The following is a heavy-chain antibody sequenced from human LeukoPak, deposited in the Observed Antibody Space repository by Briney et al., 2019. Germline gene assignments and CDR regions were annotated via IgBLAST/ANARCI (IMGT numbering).Heavy chain of an antibody. V-gene: IGHV3-9*01. CDR1: GFTFDDYA. J-gene: IGHJ5*02. CDR3: ARHDYGDYVWENGFDP. CDR2: ISWNSGSI. D-gene: IGHD4-17*01. Sequence: QPGRSLRLSCAASGFTFDDYAMHWVRQAPGKGLEWVSGISWNSGSIGYADSVKGRFTISRDNSKNTLDLQMNSLRAEDTAMYYCARHDYGDYVWENGFDPWGQGTLVTVPS.